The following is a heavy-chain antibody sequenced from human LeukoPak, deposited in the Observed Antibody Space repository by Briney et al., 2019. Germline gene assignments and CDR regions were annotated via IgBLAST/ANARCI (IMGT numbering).Heavy chain of an antibody. J-gene: IGHJ4*02. CDR2: VKAKAHGGTI. Sequence: GGSLRLSCAASGFTFINAWMAWVRQAPGKGLEWVGRVKAKAHGGTIEYAAPVKGRFTISRDDSKNTLYLQMNSLKTEDTAVYYCTTDGVGVEGATYDNWGQGTLVSVSS. D-gene: IGHD1-26*01. CDR1: GFTFINAW. CDR3: TTDGVGVEGATYDN. V-gene: IGHV3-15*01.